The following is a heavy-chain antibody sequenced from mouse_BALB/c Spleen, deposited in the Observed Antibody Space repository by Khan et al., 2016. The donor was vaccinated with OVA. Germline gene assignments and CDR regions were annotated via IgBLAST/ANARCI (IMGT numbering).Heavy chain of an antibody. V-gene: IGHV14-3*02. Sequence: VQLQQSGAELVKPGASVKLSCTASGFNIKDTYIHWVKERPEEGPEWIGRIDPANGDTKYAPKFQGKATITAVTSSNTAYLQLSSLTAEDTAVYYCATLYGSPFTGWGQGTLVTVSA. D-gene: IGHD2-1*01. CDR1: GFNIKDTY. J-gene: IGHJ3*01. CDR2: IDPANGDT. CDR3: ATLYGSPFTG.